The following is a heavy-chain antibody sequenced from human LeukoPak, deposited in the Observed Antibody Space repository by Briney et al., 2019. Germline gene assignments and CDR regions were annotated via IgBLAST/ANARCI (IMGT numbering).Heavy chain of an antibody. D-gene: IGHD1-26*01. CDR3: ARKRSGVYGMDV. J-gene: IGHJ6*04. CDR2: IYYSGST. CDR1: GGSISSGGYY. V-gene: IGHV4-31*03. Sequence: SQTLSLTCTVSGGSISSGGYYWSWIRQHSGKGLEWIGYIYYSGSTYYNPSLKSRVTISVDTSKNQFSLKLSSVTAADTAVYYCARKRSGVYGMDVWGKGTTVTVSS.